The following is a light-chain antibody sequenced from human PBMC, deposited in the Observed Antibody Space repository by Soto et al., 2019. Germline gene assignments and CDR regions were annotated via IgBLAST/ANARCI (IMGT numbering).Light chain of an antibody. CDR3: CSYAASFTLV. CDR1: SSDVGGYNY. J-gene: IGLJ2*01. CDR2: DVS. Sequence: QSVLTQPRSVSGSPGQSVTISCTGTSSDVGGYNYVSWYQEHPGKAPKLMIYDVSKRPSGVPDRFSGSKSDNTASLTISGLQAEDEADYYCCSYAASFTLVFGGGTKLTVL. V-gene: IGLV2-11*01.